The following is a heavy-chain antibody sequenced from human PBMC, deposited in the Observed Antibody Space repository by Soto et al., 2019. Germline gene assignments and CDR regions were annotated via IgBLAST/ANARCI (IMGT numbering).Heavy chain of an antibody. D-gene: IGHD5-12*01. V-gene: IGHV4-31*03. Sequence: QVQLQESGPGLVKPSQTLSLTCTVSGGSISSGGYFWSWIRQHPEKGLEWIGYIYYSGSTYYNPSLKRRVTISVDTSKNQFSLKLNSVTAADTAVYYCARDQGGYNGRNWFAPWGQGTLVTVSS. CDR2: IYYSGST. CDR3: ARDQGGYNGRNWFAP. CDR1: GGSISSGGYF. J-gene: IGHJ5*02.